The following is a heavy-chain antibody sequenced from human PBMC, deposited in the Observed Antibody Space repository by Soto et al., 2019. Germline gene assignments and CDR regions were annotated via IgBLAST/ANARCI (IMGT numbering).Heavy chain of an antibody. CDR2: IKSENEGGAI. J-gene: IGHJ4*02. V-gene: IGHV3-15*07. D-gene: IGHD3-22*01. CDR3: TTLWYSYHNTDY. Sequence: EVHLVESGGGLVKPGGSLRLSCAASGLTFNNAWMNWVRQAPGKGLEWVGLIKSENEGGAIDYAAPVKGRFTITRDDSKDTLYLQMSSLRTEDTAVYYCTTLWYSYHNTDYWGQGTLVTVSS. CDR1: GLTFNNAW.